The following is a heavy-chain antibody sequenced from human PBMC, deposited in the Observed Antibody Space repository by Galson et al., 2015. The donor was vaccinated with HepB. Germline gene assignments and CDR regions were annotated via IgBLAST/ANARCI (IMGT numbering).Heavy chain of an antibody. D-gene: IGHD6-13*01. CDR2: IIPIFGTA. J-gene: IGHJ1*01. V-gene: IGHV1-69*13. CDR3: ARPAVDSSSWYYFQH. CDR1: GGTFSSYA. Sequence: SVKVSCKASGGTFSSYAISWVRQAPGQGLEWMGGIIPIFGTANYAQKFQGRVTITADESTSTAYMELSSLRSKDTAVYYCARPAVDSSSWYYFQHWGQGTLVTVSS.